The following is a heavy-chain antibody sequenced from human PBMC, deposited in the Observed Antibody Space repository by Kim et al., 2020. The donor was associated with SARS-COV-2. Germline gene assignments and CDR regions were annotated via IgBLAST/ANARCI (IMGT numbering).Heavy chain of an antibody. CDR1: GGTFSSYA. J-gene: IGHJ6*02. CDR3: ARVAGRTGTSYPGMDV. D-gene: IGHD3-10*01. Sequence: SVKVSCKASGGTFSSYAISWVRQAPGQGLEWMGRIIPILGIANYAQKFQGRVTITADKSTSTAYMELSSLRSEDTAVYYCARVAGRTGTSYPGMDVWGQ. CDR2: IIPILGIA. V-gene: IGHV1-69*04.